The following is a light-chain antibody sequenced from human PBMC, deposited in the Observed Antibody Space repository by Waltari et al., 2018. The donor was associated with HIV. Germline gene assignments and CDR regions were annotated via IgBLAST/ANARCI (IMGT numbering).Light chain of an antibody. CDR3: SSYSGGNNFDVV. Sequence: QSALTQPPSASGSPGPSVTISSTGTSNDVGGYTYVSWFQQHPGKAPKLMIYEVSERPSGVPDRFSGSKSGNTASLTVSGLQAEDEADYYCSSYSGGNNFDVVFGGGTKLTVL. J-gene: IGLJ2*01. CDR1: SNDVGGYTY. V-gene: IGLV2-8*01. CDR2: EVS.